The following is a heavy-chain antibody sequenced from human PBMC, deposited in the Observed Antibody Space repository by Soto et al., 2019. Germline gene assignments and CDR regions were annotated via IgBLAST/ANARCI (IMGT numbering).Heavy chain of an antibody. CDR1: GGSVNIGTYY. D-gene: IGHD5-18*01. V-gene: IGHV4-61*01. CDR2: IHYSGST. J-gene: IGHJ5*02. CDR3: ARRHRGDTAMVTAFER. Sequence: SETLSLTCTVPGGSVNIGTYYWSWIRQPPGKGLEWIGFIHYSGSTNYNPSLKSRVTMSVDTSKNQFSLKLTSVNAADTAVYYCARRHRGDTAMVTAFERWGRGTLVTVAS.